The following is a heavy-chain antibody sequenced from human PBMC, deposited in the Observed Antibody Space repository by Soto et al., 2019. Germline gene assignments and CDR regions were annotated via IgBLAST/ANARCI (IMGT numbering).Heavy chain of an antibody. CDR3: ARLMGTGFDL. J-gene: IGHJ4*02. V-gene: IGHV3-72*01. Sequence: GGSLRLSCAAPGFTLSDHHMDWVRQAPGKGLECVGRARNKANSYTTAYAASVKGRFTISRDDSKNSLSLQMNSLKTEDTAVYFCARLMGTGFDLWGQGTLVTVSS. D-gene: IGHD2-8*01. CDR2: ARNKANSYTT. CDR1: GFTLSDHH.